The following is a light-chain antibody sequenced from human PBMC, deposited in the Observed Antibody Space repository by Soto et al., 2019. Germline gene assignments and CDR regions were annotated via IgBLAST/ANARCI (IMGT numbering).Light chain of an antibody. V-gene: IGKV3-15*01. J-gene: IGKJ1*01. CDR3: QQRSNWPRT. Sequence: EVVMTQSPATVSVSPGERVTLSCRASQSVSSNLAWYQQKPGQAPRLLIYGASTRATDIPVRFSGSGSGTDFTLTISSLEPEDFAVYYCQQRSNWPRTFGQGTKVDI. CDR2: GAS. CDR1: QSVSSN.